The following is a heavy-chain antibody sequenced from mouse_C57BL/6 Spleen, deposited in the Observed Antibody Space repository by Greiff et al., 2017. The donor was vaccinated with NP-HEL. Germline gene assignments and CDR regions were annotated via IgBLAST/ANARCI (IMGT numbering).Heavy chain of an antibody. Sequence: SGAELVKPGASVKLSCKASGYTFTEYTIHWVKQRSGQGLEWIGWFYPGSGSIKYNEKFKDKATLTADKSSSTVYMELSRLTSEDSAVYFCARHEGDYYGSSYGGFAYWGQGTLVTVSA. V-gene: IGHV1-62-2*01. J-gene: IGHJ3*01. CDR3: ARHEGDYYGSSYGGFAY. D-gene: IGHD1-1*01. CDR2: FYPGSGSI. CDR1: GYTFTEYT.